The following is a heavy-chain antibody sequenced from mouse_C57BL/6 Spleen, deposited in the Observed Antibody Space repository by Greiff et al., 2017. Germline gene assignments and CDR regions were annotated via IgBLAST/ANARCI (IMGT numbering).Heavy chain of an antibody. J-gene: IGHJ1*03. V-gene: IGHV7-1*01. CDR3: ARDARGANYYGSSYWYFDV. CDR1: GFTFSDFY. Sequence: EVQRVESGGGLVQSGRSLRLSCATSGFTFSDFYMEWVRQAPGKGLEWIAASRNKANDYTTEYSASVKGRFIVSRDTSQSILYLQMNALRAEDTAIYYCARDARGANYYGSSYWYFDVWGTGTTVTVSS. D-gene: IGHD1-1*01. CDR2: SRNKANDYTT.